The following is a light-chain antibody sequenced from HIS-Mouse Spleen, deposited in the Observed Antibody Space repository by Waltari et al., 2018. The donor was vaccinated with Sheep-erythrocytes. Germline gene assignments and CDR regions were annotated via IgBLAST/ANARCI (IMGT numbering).Light chain of an antibody. CDR3: CSYAGSSTPWV. J-gene: IGLJ3*02. V-gene: IGLV5-37*01. CDR2: YYSDSDK. CDR1: SDINVGSYN. Sequence: QPVLTQPPSSSASPGESARLTCTLPSDINVGSYNIYWYQQKPGSPPRYLLYYYSDSDKGQGSGGPSRFSGSKDASANTGILLISGLQAEDEADYYCCSYAGSSTPWVFGGGTKLTVL.